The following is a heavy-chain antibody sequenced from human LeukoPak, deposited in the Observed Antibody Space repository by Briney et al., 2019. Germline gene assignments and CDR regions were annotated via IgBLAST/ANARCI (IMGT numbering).Heavy chain of an antibody. Sequence: APVKVSCKASGYTFTGYYMHWVRQAPGQGLEWMGWINPNSGGTNYAQKFQGRVTMTRDTSISTAYMELSRLRSDDTAVYYCARDRYYYDSSEGGGFDYWGQGTLVTVSS. V-gene: IGHV1-2*02. CDR2: INPNSGGT. J-gene: IGHJ4*02. D-gene: IGHD3-22*01. CDR3: ARDRYYYDSSEGGGFDY. CDR1: GYTFTGYY.